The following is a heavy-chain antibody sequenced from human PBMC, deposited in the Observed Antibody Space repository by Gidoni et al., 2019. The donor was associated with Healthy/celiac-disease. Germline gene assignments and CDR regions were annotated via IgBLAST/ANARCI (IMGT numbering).Heavy chain of an antibody. CDR2: ITSSSTYI. CDR1: EFPLSSST. J-gene: IGHJ3*02. CDR3: AGVIQCRAFDI. D-gene: IGHD2-15*01. Sequence: EVQLLESGGGLVKPGGSLTLPCAASEFPLSSSTMNWVRHAPGKGLEWFSSITSSSTYIYYADSVKGRFTISRENAKNSLYLQMNSLRAEDTAVYYCAGVIQCRAFDIWGQGTMVTVSS. V-gene: IGHV3-21*02.